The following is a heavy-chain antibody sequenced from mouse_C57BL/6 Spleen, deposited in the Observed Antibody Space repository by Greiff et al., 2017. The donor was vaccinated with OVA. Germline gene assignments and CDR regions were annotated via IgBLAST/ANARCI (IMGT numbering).Heavy chain of an antibody. Sequence: EVQLQQSGPELVKPGASVKISCKASGYTFTDYYMNWVKQSHGKSLEWIGDINPNNGGTSYNQKFKGKATLTVDKSSSTAYMELRSLTSEDPAVYYCARSNPYYFDYWGQGTTLTVSS. CDR2: INPNNGGT. CDR1: GYTFTDYY. CDR3: ARSNPYYFDY. D-gene: IGHD2-5*01. V-gene: IGHV1-26*01. J-gene: IGHJ2*01.